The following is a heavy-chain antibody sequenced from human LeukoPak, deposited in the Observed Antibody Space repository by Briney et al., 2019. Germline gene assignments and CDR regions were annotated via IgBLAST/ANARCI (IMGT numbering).Heavy chain of an antibody. CDR3: ARHGADYYDSSGYYLALTWFDP. CDR2: INHSGST. D-gene: IGHD3-22*01. CDR1: GGSFSGYY. V-gene: IGHV4-34*01. Sequence: PSETLSLTCAVYGGSFSGYYWSWIRQPPGKGLEWIGEINHSGSTNYNPSLKCRVTISVDTSKNQFSLKLSSVTAADTAVYYCARHGADYYDSSGYYLALTWFDPWGQGTLVTVSS. J-gene: IGHJ5*02.